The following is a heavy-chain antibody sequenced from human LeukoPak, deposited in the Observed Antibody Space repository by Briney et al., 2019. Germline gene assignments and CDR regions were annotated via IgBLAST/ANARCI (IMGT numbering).Heavy chain of an antibody. CDR2: IYYSGTT. CDR1: GGSISSDY. CDR3: ARDRRSYDAFDI. Sequence: SETLRLTCTVSGGSISSDYWSWIRQPPGKALEWIGYIYYSGTTNCNPSLKSRVTISVDTSKNQFSLKLSSVTAADTAVYYCARDRRSYDAFDIWGQGTTVTVSS. V-gene: IGHV4-59*01. J-gene: IGHJ3*02. D-gene: IGHD5-18*01.